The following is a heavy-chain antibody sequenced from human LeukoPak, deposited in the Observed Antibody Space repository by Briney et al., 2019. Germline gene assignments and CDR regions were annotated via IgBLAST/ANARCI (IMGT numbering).Heavy chain of an antibody. CDR2: ISGNSDGA. Sequence: GGSLRLSCAASGFTFSSYVMGWVRQAPGKGLEWVSAISGNSDGADYADSVLGRFTISRDNSKNTLYQQMNSLRAEDTAVYYCAKRTGVTELHFDHWGQGTLVTVSS. CDR1: GFTFSSYV. J-gene: IGHJ4*02. CDR3: AKRTGVTELHFDH. V-gene: IGHV3-23*01. D-gene: IGHD1-7*01.